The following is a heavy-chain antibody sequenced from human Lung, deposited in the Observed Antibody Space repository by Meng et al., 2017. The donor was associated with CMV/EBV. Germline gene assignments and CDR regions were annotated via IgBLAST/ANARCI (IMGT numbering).Heavy chain of an antibody. J-gene: IGHJ6*02. Sequence: SCAASGFTVSSNYMNWVRQAPGKGLEWVAYIRYDGSNEYYVDSVKGRFTISRDNSKNTLYLQMSSLRAEDTAVYYCAKDRVYSSRYSGMDVGGQGNXVTVSS. V-gene: IGHV3-30*02. D-gene: IGHD5-12*01. CDR3: AKDRVYSSRYSGMDV. CDR2: IRYDGSNE. CDR1: GFTVSSNY.